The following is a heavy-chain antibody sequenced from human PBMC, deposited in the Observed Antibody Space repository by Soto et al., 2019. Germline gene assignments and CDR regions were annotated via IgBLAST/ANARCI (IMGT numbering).Heavy chain of an antibody. D-gene: IGHD2-2*02. V-gene: IGHV3-23*01. CDR1: GFTFSNYA. Sequence: GGSLRLSCAASGFTFSNYAMSWVRRAPGKGLEWVSAISGSGGSTYYADSVKGRFTISRDNSKNTLYLQMNSLRAEDTAVYYCAKDLSRLGPIPMDVWGQGTTVTVSS. CDR2: ISGSGGST. J-gene: IGHJ6*02. CDR3: AKDLSRLGPIPMDV.